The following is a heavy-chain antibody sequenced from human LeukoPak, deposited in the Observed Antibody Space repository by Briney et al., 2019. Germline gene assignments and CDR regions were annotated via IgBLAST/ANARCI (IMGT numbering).Heavy chain of an antibody. J-gene: IGHJ3*02. D-gene: IGHD2-15*01. V-gene: IGHV4-39*07. CDR2: IYYSGST. CDR3: ARGAYCSGGSCYSRAAFDI. CDR1: GGSISSSSYD. Sequence: PSETLSLTCTVSGGSISSSSYDWGCIRQPPGKGLEWIGSIYYSGSTYYTPSLKSRVTISVDTSKTQFSLKLRSVTAADTAVYYCARGAYCSGGSCYSRAAFDIWGQGTMVTVSS.